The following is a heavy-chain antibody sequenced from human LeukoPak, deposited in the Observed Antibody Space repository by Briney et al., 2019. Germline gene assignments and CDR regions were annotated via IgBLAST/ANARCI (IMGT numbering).Heavy chain of an antibody. CDR3: ARVGYYGSGSFYYYYYYMDV. CDR2: IKQDGSDK. CDR1: GFIFSSYW. J-gene: IGHJ6*03. Sequence: GGSLRLSCAASGFIFSSYWMSWVRQAPGEGLEWVANIKQDGSDKNYVDSVKGRFTVSRDNAKNSLYLQMNSLRAEDTAVYYCARVGYYGSGSFYYYYYYMDVWGKGTTVTVSS. D-gene: IGHD3-10*01. V-gene: IGHV3-7*01.